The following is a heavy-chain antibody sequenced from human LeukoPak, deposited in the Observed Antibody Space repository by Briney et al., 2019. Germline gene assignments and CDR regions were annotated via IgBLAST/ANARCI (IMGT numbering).Heavy chain of an antibody. D-gene: IGHD4-23*01. CDR3: ARAGRTTVFTHYYYGMDV. CDR2: IIPILGIA. CDR1: GGTFSSYA. J-gene: IGHJ6*02. V-gene: IGHV1-69*04. Sequence: ASVKVSCKASGGTFSSYAISWVRQAPGQGLEWMGRIIPILGIANYAQKFQGRVTITADKSTSTAYMELSSLRSEDTAVYYCARAGRTTVFTHYYYGMDVWGQGTTVTVSS.